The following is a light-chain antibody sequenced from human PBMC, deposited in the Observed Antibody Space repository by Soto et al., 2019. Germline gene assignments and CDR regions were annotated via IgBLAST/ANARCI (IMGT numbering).Light chain of an antibody. CDR3: QQSYSTQWT. V-gene: IGKV1-39*01. CDR2: AAS. Sequence: DIQMTQSPSSLSASVGDRVTITCRASQGISNYLAWFQQKPGKAPKLLIYAASSLPSGVPSRFIGSGAGTDCTRPISSLQPEDVSTDYCQQSYSTQWTFGQGTKVDI. CDR1: QGISNY. J-gene: IGKJ1*01.